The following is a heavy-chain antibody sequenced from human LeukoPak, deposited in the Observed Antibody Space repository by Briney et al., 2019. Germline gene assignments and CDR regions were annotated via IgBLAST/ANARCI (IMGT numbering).Heavy chain of an antibody. Sequence: GGSLRLSCAASGLTFSSYAMHWVRQAPGKGLEWVAVISYDGSNKYYADSVKGRFTISRDNSKNTLYLQMNSLRAEDTAVYYCARKGDPDAFDIWGQGTMVTVSS. CDR3: ARKGDPDAFDI. CDR1: GLTFSSYA. D-gene: IGHD1-26*01. J-gene: IGHJ3*02. CDR2: ISYDGSNK. V-gene: IGHV3-30-3*01.